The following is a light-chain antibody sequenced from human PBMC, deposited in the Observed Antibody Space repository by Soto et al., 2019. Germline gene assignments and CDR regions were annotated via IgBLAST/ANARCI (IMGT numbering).Light chain of an antibody. Sequence: QSALTQPRSVSGSPGQSVTISCTGTSRDVGAYNYVSWYQQLPGTAPKLLIYDNNKRPSGIPDRFSGSKSGTSGTLDITGLQTGDEADYYCATWDGSLPGEVFGGGTKLTVL. CDR3: ATWDGSLPGEV. J-gene: IGLJ2*01. CDR2: DNN. CDR1: SRDVGAYNY. V-gene: IGLV1-51*01.